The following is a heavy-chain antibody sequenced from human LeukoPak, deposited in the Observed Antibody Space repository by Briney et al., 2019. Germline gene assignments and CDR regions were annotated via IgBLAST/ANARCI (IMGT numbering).Heavy chain of an antibody. CDR1: GFTFSSYS. J-gene: IGHJ4*02. Sequence: PGGSLRLSCAASGFTFSSYSMSWVRQAPGKGLEWVSSISSSSSYIYYADSVKGRFTISRDNAKNSLYLQMNSLRAEDTAVYYCASGLTSSSTSPAADYWGQGTLVTVSS. V-gene: IGHV3-21*01. CDR2: ISSSSSYI. CDR3: ASGLTSSSTSPAADY. D-gene: IGHD2-2*01.